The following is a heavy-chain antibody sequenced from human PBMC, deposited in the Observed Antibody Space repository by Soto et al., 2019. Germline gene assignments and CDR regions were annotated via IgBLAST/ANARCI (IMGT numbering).Heavy chain of an antibody. CDR3: ARDFRFGPSVAGREGAFDI. CDR2: IYSGGST. D-gene: IGHD6-19*01. Sequence: EVQLVESGGGLIQPGGSLRLSCAASGFAVSSSYMSWVRQTPGKGLEWVSIIYSGGSTYYADSVKGRFTISRDNSKNTLYLQMNSLRAEDSAVYYCARDFRFGPSVAGREGAFDIWGQGTMVTVSS. J-gene: IGHJ3*02. V-gene: IGHV3-53*01. CDR1: GFAVSSSY.